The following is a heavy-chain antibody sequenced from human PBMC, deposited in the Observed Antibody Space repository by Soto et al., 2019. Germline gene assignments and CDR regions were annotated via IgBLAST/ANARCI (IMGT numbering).Heavy chain of an antibody. CDR2: VTGSGDST. CDR1: GFTFSNYA. CDR3: AKAPGYSSSRSLDR. D-gene: IGHD6-13*01. J-gene: IGHJ5*02. V-gene: IGHV3-23*01. Sequence: PGGSLRLSCAASGFTFSNYAMSWVRQAPGMGLEWVSTVTGSGDSTYYADSVKGRFTISRDNSKNTLYLQMNSLRAEDTAVYYCAKAPGYSSSRSLDRWGQGALVTVSS.